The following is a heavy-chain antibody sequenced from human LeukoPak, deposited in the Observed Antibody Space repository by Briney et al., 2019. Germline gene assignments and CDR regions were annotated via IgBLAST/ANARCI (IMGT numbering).Heavy chain of an antibody. V-gene: IGHV3-30-3*01. CDR3: ARDGYCSSTSQRSGRIKYYFDY. Sequence: GRSLRLSCAASGFTCSSYAMHWVRQAPGKGLERVAVISYDGSNKYYADSVKGRFTISRDNSKNTLYLQMNSLRAEDTAVYYCARDGYCSSTSQRSGRIKYYFDYWGQGTLVTVSS. CDR1: GFTCSSYA. D-gene: IGHD2-2*01. J-gene: IGHJ4*02. CDR2: ISYDGSNK.